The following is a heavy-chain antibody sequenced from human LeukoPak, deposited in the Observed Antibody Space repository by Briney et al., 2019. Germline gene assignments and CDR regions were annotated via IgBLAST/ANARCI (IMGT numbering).Heavy chain of an antibody. Sequence: ASVKVSCKVSGYTLTELSMHWVRQAPGKGLEWMGGFDPEDGETIYAQKFQGRVTMTEDTSTDTAYMELSSLRSEDTAVYYCATRGQEGFSLQANWFDPWGQGTLVTVSS. V-gene: IGHV1-24*01. CDR1: GYTLTELS. CDR3: ATRGQEGFSLQANWFDP. J-gene: IGHJ5*02. D-gene: IGHD3-3*01. CDR2: FDPEDGET.